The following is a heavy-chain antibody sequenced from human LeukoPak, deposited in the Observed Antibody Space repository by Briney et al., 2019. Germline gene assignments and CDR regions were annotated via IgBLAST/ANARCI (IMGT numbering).Heavy chain of an antibody. V-gene: IGHV3-7*03. J-gene: IGHJ6*04. CDR3: ARDRGVPAAGMDV. Sequence: GSLRLSCAASGFTFSSYWMSWVRQAPGKGLEWVANIKQDGSEKYYVDSVKGRFTISRDNAKNSLYLQMNSLRAEDTAVYYCARDRGVPAAGMDVWGKGTTVTVSS. CDR1: GFTFSSYW. CDR2: IKQDGSEK. D-gene: IGHD2-2*01.